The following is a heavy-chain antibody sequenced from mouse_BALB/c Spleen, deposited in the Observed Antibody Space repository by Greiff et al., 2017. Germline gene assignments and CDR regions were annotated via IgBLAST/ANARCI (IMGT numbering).Heavy chain of an antibody. CDR3: AREGTGTPFAY. Sequence: VQLKESGAELVKPGASVKLSCTASGFNIKDTYMHWVKQRPEQGLEWIGRIDPANGNTKYDPKFQGKATITADTSSNTAYLQLSSLTSEDTAVYYCAREGTGTPFAYWGQGTLVTVSA. V-gene: IGHV14-3*02. J-gene: IGHJ3*01. D-gene: IGHD4-1*01. CDR2: IDPANGNT. CDR1: GFNIKDTY.